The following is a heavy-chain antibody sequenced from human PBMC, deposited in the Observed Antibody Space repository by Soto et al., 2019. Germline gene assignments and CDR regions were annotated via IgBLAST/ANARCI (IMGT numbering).Heavy chain of an antibody. CDR2: LIPVLATA. CDR1: GGTFRDHG. Sequence: QVQLVQSGAEVKKPGSSVNVSCKASGGTFRDHGINWVRQAPGQGLEWMGGLIPVLATANYAQKFQGRVTITAADSTSTAYMELSSLRSEDSAVYYCSRDRQSPYPKSSSYQLLPLDSWGQGTLVTVSS. D-gene: IGHD2-2*01. CDR3: SRDRQSPYPKSSSYQLLPLDS. J-gene: IGHJ4*02. V-gene: IGHV1-69*01.